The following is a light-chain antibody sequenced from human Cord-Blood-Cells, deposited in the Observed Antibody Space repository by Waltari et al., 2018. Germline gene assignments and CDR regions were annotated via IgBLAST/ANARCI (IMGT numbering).Light chain of an antibody. CDR1: QSVSSD. CDR2: DAS. Sequence: EIVLTQSPATLSLSPGERATLSCRASQSVSSDLAWYQQKPGQAPRLLIYDASNRATGIPARFSGSGSGTDFTLTISSLEPEDFAVYYCQQRSNWPPGLTFGEGTKVEIK. V-gene: IGKV3-11*01. CDR3: QQRSNWPPGLT. J-gene: IGKJ4*01.